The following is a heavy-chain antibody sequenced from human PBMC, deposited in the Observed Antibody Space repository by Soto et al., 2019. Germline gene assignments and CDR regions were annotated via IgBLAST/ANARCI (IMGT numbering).Heavy chain of an antibody. Sequence: GGSLRLSCAASGFTFSSYSMIWVRQAPGKGLEYVADIKEDGSEKNYVDSVKGRFTISRDNAKNSLSLQMNGLRVEDTAMYYCGRSISGWSRFDYWGQGILVTVSS. CDR1: GFTFSSYS. D-gene: IGHD6-19*01. J-gene: IGHJ4*02. V-gene: IGHV3-7*01. CDR3: GRSISGWSRFDY. CDR2: IKEDGSEK.